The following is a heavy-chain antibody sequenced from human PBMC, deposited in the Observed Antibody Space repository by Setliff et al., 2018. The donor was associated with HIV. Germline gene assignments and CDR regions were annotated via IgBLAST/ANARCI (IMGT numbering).Heavy chain of an antibody. Sequence: SETLSLTCVVYGGSFTNYYWNWIRQRPGKGLEWIGYIYDSGSADYNPSLKSRVTISVDTSKNQFSLKLSSVTAADTAIYYCARGTPDHEVWYFDLWGRGTLVTVSS. V-gene: IGHV4-34*09. CDR1: GGSFTNYY. CDR2: IYDSGSA. J-gene: IGHJ2*01. CDR3: ARGTPDHEVWYFDL.